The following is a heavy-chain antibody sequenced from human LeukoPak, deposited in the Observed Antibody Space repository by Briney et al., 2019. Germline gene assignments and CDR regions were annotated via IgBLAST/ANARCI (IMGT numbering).Heavy chain of an antibody. D-gene: IGHD2-2*01. CDR1: GFNFYDYH. CDR3: AKDPRYCRTTSCSPDGYFDY. CDR2: ISYDGRDK. J-gene: IGHJ4*02. V-gene: IGHV3-30*18. Sequence: GGSLRLSCAASGFNFYDYHMHWVRQAPGKGLEWAAIISYDGRDKFYADSVQGRFTISRDTSTNTLYLKMSSLKTEHSATYYCAKDPRYCRTTSCSPDGYFDYWGQGTLVTVSS.